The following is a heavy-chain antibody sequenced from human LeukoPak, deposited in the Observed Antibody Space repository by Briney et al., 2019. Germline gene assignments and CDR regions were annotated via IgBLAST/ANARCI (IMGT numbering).Heavy chain of an antibody. Sequence: ASVKVSCKASGYTFTSYDINWVRQATGQGLEWMGIINPSGGSTSYAQKFQGRVTMTRDTSTSTVYMELSSLRSEDTAVYYCARGGGTAMEGVDYWGQGTLVTVSS. CDR2: INPSGGST. J-gene: IGHJ4*02. V-gene: IGHV1-46*01. CDR1: GYTFTSYD. CDR3: ARGGGTAMEGVDY. D-gene: IGHD5-18*01.